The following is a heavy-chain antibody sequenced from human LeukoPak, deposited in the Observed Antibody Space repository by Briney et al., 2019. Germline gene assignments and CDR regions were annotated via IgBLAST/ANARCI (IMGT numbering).Heavy chain of an antibody. V-gene: IGHV3-11*01. J-gene: IGHJ5*02. Sequence: GGSLRLSCAASGFTFSDYYMSWIRQAPGKGLEWVSYISSSGSTIYYADSVKGRFTISRDNAKNSLYLQMNSLRAEDTAVYYCAKEAPRVVAAIHPNWFDPWGQGTLVTVSS. CDR3: AKEAPRVVAAIHPNWFDP. D-gene: IGHD2-15*01. CDR1: GFTFSDYY. CDR2: ISSSGSTI.